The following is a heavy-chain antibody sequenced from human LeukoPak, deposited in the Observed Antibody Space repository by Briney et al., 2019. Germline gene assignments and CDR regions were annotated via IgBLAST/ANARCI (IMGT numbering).Heavy chain of an antibody. CDR1: GGTFSNYA. V-gene: IGHV1-69*01. J-gene: IGHJ5*02. CDR3: ARGREVLRYFDWLLNNWFDP. CDR2: IIPIFGTA. Sequence: VASVKVSCKASGGTFSNYAISWVRRAPGQGLEWMGGIIPIFGTANYAQKFQGRVTITADESTSTAYMELSSLRSEDTAVYYCARGREVLRYFDWLLNNWFDPWGQGTLVTVS. D-gene: IGHD3-9*01.